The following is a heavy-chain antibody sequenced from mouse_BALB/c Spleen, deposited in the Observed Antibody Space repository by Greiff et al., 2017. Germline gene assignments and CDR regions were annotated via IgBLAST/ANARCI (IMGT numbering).Heavy chain of an antibody. Sequence: VQVVESGAELMKPGASVKISCKATGYTFSSYWIEWVKQRPGHGLEWIGEILPGSGSTNYNEKFKGKATFTADTSSNTAYMQLSSLTSEDSAVYYCARDDGYENYFDYWGQGTTLTVSS. CDR3: ARDDGYENYFDY. CDR2: ILPGSGST. D-gene: IGHD2-3*01. CDR1: GYTFSSYW. J-gene: IGHJ2*01. V-gene: IGHV1-9*01.